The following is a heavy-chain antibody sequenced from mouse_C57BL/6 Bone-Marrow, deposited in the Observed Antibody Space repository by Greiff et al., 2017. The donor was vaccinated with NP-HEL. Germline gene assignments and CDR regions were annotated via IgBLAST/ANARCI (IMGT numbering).Heavy chain of an antibody. D-gene: IGHD1-1*01. V-gene: IGHV7-1*01. CDR2: SRNKANDYTT. CDR1: GFTFSDFY. CDR3: ARDGYYGRFYAMDY. Sequence: DVQLVESGGGLVQSGRSLRLSCATSGFTFSDFYMEWVRQAPGKGLEWIAASRNKANDYTTEYSASVKGRFIVSRDTSQSILYLQMNALRAEDTAIYYCARDGYYGRFYAMDYWGQGTSVTVSS. J-gene: IGHJ4*01.